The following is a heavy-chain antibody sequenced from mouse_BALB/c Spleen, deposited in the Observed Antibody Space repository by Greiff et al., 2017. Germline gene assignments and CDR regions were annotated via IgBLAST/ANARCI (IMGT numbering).Heavy chain of an antibody. CDR3: TRDDYDDGGVY. J-gene: IGHJ2*01. CDR1: GFTFSSYT. CDR2: ISSGGSYT. V-gene: IGHV5-6-4*01. D-gene: IGHD2-4*01. Sequence: EVHLVESGGGLVKPGGSLKLSCAASGFTFSSYTMSWVRQTPEKRLEWVATISSGGSYTYYPDSVKGRFTISRDNAKNTLYLQMSSLKSEDTAMYYCTRDDYDDGGVYWGQGTTLTVSS.